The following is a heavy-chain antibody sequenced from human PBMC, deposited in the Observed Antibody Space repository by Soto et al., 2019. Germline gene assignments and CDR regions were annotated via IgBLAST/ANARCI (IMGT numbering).Heavy chain of an antibody. D-gene: IGHD3-16*02. CDR1: GGSFSGYY. V-gene: IGHV4-34*01. Sequence: SETLSLTCAVYGGSFSGYYWSWIRQPPGKGLEWIGEINHSGSTNYNPSLKSRVTISVDTSKNQFSLKLSSVTAADTAVYYSARGPRYDYVWGSYRPHPFDHWGQGTLVTVSS. CDR2: INHSGST. CDR3: ARGPRYDYVWGSYRPHPFDH. J-gene: IGHJ4*02.